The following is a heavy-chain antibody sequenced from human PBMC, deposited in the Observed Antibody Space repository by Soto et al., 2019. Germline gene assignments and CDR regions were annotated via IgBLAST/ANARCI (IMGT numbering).Heavy chain of an antibody. J-gene: IGHJ5*02. CDR3: ARHRQLSSSSRFCWFDP. V-gene: IGHV4-59*08. CDR1: GGSISSYY. CDR2: IYYSGST. D-gene: IGHD6-6*01. Sequence: PSETLSLTCTVSGGSISSYYLSWIRQPPGKGLEWIGYIYYSGSTNYNPSLKSRVTISVDTSKNQFSLKLSSVTAADTAVYYCARHRQLSSSSRFCWFDPWGQGTLVTVSS.